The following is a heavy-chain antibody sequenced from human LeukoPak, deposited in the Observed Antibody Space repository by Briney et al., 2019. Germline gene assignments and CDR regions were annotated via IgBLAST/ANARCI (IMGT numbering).Heavy chain of an antibody. CDR2: IYYSGST. V-gene: IGHV4-59*01. D-gene: IGHD6-13*01. CDR3: ARGVRDSSSWTVLINWFDP. J-gene: IGHJ5*02. Sequence: PSETLSLACTVSGGSISSYYWSWIRQPPGKGLEWIGYIYYSGSTNYNPSLKSRVTISVDTSKNQFSLKLSSVTAADTAVYYCARGVRDSSSWTVLINWFDPWGQGTLVTVSS. CDR1: GGSISSYY.